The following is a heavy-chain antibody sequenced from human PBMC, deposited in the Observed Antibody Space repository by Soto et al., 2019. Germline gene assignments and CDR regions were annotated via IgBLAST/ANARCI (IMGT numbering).Heavy chain of an antibody. V-gene: IGHV3-30*03. CDR3: GRGEGGRSDYCYYGMDV. CDR1: GFTFSSYG. D-gene: IGHD1-26*01. CDR2: ISYDGSNK. Sequence: QVQLVESGGGVVQPGRSLRLSCAASGFTFSSYGMHWVRQAPGKGLEWVAVISYDGSNKYYADSVKGRFTISRDNSKNTLYLQMNSLRAEDTAVYYCGRGEGGRSDYCYYGMDVWGQGTTVTVSS. J-gene: IGHJ6*02.